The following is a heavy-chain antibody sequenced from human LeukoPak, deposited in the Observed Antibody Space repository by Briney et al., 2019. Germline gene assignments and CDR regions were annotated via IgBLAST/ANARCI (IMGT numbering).Heavy chain of an antibody. V-gene: IGHV4-61*02. D-gene: IGHD6-6*01. CDR2: IYTSGST. J-gene: IGHJ6*03. Sequence: SQTLSLTSTVSGGSISSGSYYWSWIRQPAGKGLEWIGRIYTSGSTNYNPSLKSRVTISVDTSKNQFSLKLSSVTAADTAVYYCARIAARVYYYYMDVWGKGTTVTVSS. CDR3: ARIAARVYYYYMDV. CDR1: GGSISSGSYY.